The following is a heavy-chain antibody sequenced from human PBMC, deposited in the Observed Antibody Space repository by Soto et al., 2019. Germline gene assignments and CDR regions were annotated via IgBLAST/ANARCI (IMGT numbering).Heavy chain of an antibody. CDR2: IYYSGST. D-gene: IGHD2-15*01. CDR3: ARTHIVVVVAAAYNWFDP. V-gene: IGHV4-30-4*01. CDR1: GGSISSGDYY. Sequence: SETLSLTCTVSGGSISSGDYYWSWIRRPPGKGLEWIGYIYYSGSTYYNPSLKSRVTISVDTSKNQFSLKLSSVTAADTAVYYCARTHIVVVVAAAYNWFDPWGQGTLVTVSS. J-gene: IGHJ5*02.